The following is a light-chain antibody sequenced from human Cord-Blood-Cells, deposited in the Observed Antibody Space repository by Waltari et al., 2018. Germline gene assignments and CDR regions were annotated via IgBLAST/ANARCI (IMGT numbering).Light chain of an antibody. CDR2: WAS. V-gene: IGKV4-1*01. CDR1: QSVLYSSNNKNY. J-gene: IGKJ1*01. CDR3: QQYYSTPT. Sequence: DIVMTQSPDSLAVSLGERATINCKSSQSVLYSSNNKNYLAWYQQKPGQPPKLLIYWASTRESGLHERVGGSGSGTDFTLTISSLRAEDVAVYDCQQYYSTPTFGQGTKMEIK.